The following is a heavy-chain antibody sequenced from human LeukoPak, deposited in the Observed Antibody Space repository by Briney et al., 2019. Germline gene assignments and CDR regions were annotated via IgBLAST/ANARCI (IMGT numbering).Heavy chain of an antibody. J-gene: IGHJ5*02. D-gene: IGHD2-2*01. Sequence: SVKVSCKASGGTFSSYAISWVRRAPGQGLEWMGGIIPIFGTANYAQKFQGRVTITADESTSTAYMELSSLRSEDTAVYYCAREPTQLSPLPNWFDPWGQGTLVTVSS. CDR2: IIPIFGTA. CDR3: AREPTQLSPLPNWFDP. CDR1: GGTFSSYA. V-gene: IGHV1-69*13.